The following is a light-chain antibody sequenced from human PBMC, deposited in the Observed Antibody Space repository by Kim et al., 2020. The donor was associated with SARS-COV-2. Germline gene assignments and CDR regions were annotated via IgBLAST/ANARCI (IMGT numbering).Light chain of an antibody. CDR3: QQRGSWPPALT. CDR1: RNIDIS. Sequence: GESDHLYGRASRNIDISLDCNQPTPGQAPGIIIYEAAVRAAGIPDKFSGSGYGTDFNLSIGSLAPEDFAIYYCQQRGSWPPALTVGGSTEMEI. CDR2: EAA. V-gene: IGKV3-11*01. J-gene: IGKJ4*02.